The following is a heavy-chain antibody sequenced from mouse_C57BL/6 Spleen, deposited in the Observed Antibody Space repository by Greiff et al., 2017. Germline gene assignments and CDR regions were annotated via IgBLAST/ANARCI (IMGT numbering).Heavy chain of an antibody. J-gene: IGHJ1*03. CDR2: IDPSDSET. CDR3: ARPYGNQYFDV. Sequence: QVQLQQPGAELVRPGSSVKLSCKASGYTFTSYWMHWVKQRPIQGLEWIGNIDPSDSETHYNQKFKDKATVTVDKSSSTAYMQLSSLTSEDSAVYYCARPYGNQYFDVWGTGTTVTVSS. D-gene: IGHD2-1*01. V-gene: IGHV1-52*01. CDR1: GYTFTSYW.